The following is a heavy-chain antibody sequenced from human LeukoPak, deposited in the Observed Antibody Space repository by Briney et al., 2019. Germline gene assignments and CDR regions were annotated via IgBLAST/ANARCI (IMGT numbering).Heavy chain of an antibody. J-gene: IGHJ4*02. CDR1: GFTFSSYA. V-gene: IGHV3-23*01. Sequence: PGGSLRLSCAASGFTFSSYAMSWVRQAPGKGLEWVSAISGSGGSTYYADSVKGRFTISRDNSKNTLYLQMNSLRAEDTAVYYCAKDQLPYYDSSGPPGYWGQGTLVTVSS. D-gene: IGHD3-22*01. CDR3: AKDQLPYYDSSGPPGY. CDR2: ISGSGGST.